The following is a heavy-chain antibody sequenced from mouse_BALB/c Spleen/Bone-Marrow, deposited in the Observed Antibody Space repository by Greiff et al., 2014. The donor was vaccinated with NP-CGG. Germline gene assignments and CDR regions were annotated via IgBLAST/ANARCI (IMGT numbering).Heavy chain of an antibody. Sequence: QVQLQQSGAELVRPGASVKLSCKASGYTFTSYWINWVKQRPGQGLEWIGNIYPSDSYTNYNQKFKDKATLTVDKSSSTAYMQLSSPTSEDSAVYYCTRSGGYYSDYWGQGTTLTVSS. CDR3: TRSGGYYSDY. J-gene: IGHJ2*01. CDR1: GYTFTSYW. CDR2: IYPSDSYT. V-gene: IGHV1-69*02.